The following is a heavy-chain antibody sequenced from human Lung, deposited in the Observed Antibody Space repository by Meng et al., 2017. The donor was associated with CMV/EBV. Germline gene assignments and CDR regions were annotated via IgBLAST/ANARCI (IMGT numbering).Heavy chain of an antibody. Sequence: SVKVSXKTSGYTFTSYYIHWVRQAPGQGLEWMGIINPTGGSTSYAQRFQGRVSMTRDTSTSTVYMELSSLTSEDTAVYYCAKTVAGLWGFDYWGQGTLVTVSS. CDR3: AKTVAGLWGFDY. CDR1: GYTFTSYY. D-gene: IGHD6-19*01. V-gene: IGHV1-46*01. CDR2: INPTGGST. J-gene: IGHJ4*02.